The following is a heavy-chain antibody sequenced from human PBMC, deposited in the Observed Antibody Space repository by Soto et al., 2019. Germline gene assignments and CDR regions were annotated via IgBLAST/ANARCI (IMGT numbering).Heavy chain of an antibody. Sequence: PGESLKISCTGYRYNFGTYWIGWVRQMPGKGLEWMGIIYPGTSYTRYSPAFAGQVTMSADKSIRTAYLQWSSLKASDTAIYYCARGQAYFDPSPRNYPFDSWGPGTLVPVSS. CDR2: IYPGTSYT. J-gene: IGHJ4*02. V-gene: IGHV5-51*01. CDR3: ARGQAYFDPSPRNYPFDS. D-gene: IGHD3-16*01. CDR1: RYNFGTYW.